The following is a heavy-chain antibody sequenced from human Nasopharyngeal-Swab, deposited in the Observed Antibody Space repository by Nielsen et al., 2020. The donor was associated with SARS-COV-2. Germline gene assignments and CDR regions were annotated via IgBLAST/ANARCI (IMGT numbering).Heavy chain of an antibody. CDR3: ARWFYGMDV. V-gene: IGHV7-4-1*02. J-gene: IGHJ6*02. CDR2: ININTGNP. D-gene: IGHD3-22*01. CDR1: GYTFTNYG. Sequence: ASVKVSCKASGYTFTNYGMNWARQAPGQGLEWMGWININTGNPTYAQGLTGRFVFSFDTSVNTAYLQISGLRADDTAVYYCARWFYGMDVWGQGTTVTVSS.